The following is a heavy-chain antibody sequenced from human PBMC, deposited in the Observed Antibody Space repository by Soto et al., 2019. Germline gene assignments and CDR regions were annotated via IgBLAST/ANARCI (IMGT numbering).Heavy chain of an antibody. CDR3: ARQYSSGAGWFDS. V-gene: IGHV4-4*07. CDR1: GGSISNYY. Sequence: PWETLSLTCTVSGGSISNYYWSWIRQPAGKGLEWIGRVFSTGTTNYNPSLRTRVTMSVDTSKKQFSLRLRSVTAADTAVYYCARQYSSGAGWFDSWGQGTLVTVSS. J-gene: IGHJ5*01. D-gene: IGHD3-22*01. CDR2: VFSTGTT.